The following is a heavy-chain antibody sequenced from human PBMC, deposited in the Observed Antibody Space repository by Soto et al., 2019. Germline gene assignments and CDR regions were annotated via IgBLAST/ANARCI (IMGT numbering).Heavy chain of an antibody. D-gene: IGHD3-10*01. CDR3: ARGEELADAFDI. Sequence: AGGSLRLSCAASGFTFSSYSMNWVRQAPGKGLEWVSSISSSSSYIYYADSVKGRFTISRDNAKNSLYLQMNSLRAEDTAVYYCARGEELADAFDIWGQGTMVTVSS. CDR1: GFTFSSYS. CDR2: ISSSSSYI. J-gene: IGHJ3*02. V-gene: IGHV3-21*01.